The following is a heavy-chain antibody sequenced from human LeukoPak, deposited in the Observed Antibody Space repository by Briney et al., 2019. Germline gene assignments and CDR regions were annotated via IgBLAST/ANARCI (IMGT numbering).Heavy chain of an antibody. V-gene: IGHV4-39*01. Sequence: SETLSLTCTVSGGSISSSSYYWGWIRQPPGKGLEWIANIYYSGSTYLNPSLKSRVTISIDTSKNQFSLKLTSVTAADTAVYYCARLVPPGWFDPWGQGTLVTVSS. CDR1: GGSISSSSYY. J-gene: IGHJ5*02. CDR2: IYYSGST. CDR3: ARLVPPGWFDP.